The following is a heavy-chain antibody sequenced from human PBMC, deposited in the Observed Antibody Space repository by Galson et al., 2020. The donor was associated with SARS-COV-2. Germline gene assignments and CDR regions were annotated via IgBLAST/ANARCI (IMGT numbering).Heavy chain of an antibody. Sequence: TGGSLRLSCTTSGFNFGDYAMSWVRQAPGKGLEWVGFIRSQAYGGTPQYAESVKGRFTIPRDDSKSIAYLQMNSLKTEDTAMYYCTRGFMYYYGSGTYYEDYWGQGALVNVSS. CDR1: GFNFGDYA. D-gene: IGHD3-10*01. J-gene: IGHJ4*02. V-gene: IGHV3-49*04. CDR2: IRSQAYGGTP. CDR3: TRGFMYYYGSGTYYEDY.